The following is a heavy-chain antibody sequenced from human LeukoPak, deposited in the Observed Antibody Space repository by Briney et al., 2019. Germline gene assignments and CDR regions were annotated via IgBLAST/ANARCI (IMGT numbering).Heavy chain of an antibody. V-gene: IGHV1-69*01. CDR2: IIPIFGTA. CDR3: ARDPRSGYLYYFDY. Sequence: GASVKVSCKASGGTFSSYAISWVRQAPGQGLEWMGGIIPIFGTANYAQKFQGRVTITADESTSTAYMELSSLRSEDTAVYYCARDPRSGYLYYFDYWGQGTLVTVSS. CDR1: GGTFSSYA. J-gene: IGHJ4*02. D-gene: IGHD3-3*01.